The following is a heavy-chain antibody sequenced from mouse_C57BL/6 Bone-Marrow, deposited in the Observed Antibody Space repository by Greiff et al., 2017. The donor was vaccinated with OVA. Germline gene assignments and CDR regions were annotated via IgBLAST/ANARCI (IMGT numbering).Heavy chain of an antibody. D-gene: IGHD3-2*02. Sequence: VQLKESGPELVKPGASVKISCKASGYSFTGYYMNWVKQSPEKSLEWIGEINPSTGGTTYNQKFKAKATLTVDKSSSTAYMQLKSLTSEDSAVYYCAPTAQYYAMDDWGQGTSVTVSS. V-gene: IGHV1-42*01. CDR1: GYSFTGYY. CDR2: INPSTGGT. J-gene: IGHJ4*01. CDR3: APTAQYYAMDD.